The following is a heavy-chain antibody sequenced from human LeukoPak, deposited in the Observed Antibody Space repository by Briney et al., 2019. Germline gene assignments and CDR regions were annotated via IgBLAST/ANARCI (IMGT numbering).Heavy chain of an antibody. CDR2: IRYDGSNK. D-gene: IGHD2-2*01. CDR3: AKVNYYCSSTSCYDDDLDY. Sequence: GGSLRLSCAASGFTFSSYGMRWVRQAPGKGLEWVAFIRYDGSNKYYADSVKGRFTISRDNSKNTLYLQMNSLRAEDTAVYYCAKVNYYCSSTSCYDDDLDYWGQGTLVTVSS. V-gene: IGHV3-30*02. J-gene: IGHJ4*02. CDR1: GFTFSSYG.